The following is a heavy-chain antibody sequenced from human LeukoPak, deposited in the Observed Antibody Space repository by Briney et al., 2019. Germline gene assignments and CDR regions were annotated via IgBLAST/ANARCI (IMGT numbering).Heavy chain of an antibody. CDR1: GFTFSSYP. D-gene: IGHD3-9*01. J-gene: IGHJ6*02. Sequence: GGSLRLSCAASGFTFSSYPMHWVRQAPGKELEWVAVLSNDGGSKYYADSVKGRFAISRDNSKNTLYLQMNSLRAEDTAVYYCARDFFDWLLSYYFYTVDVWGQGTTVTVSS. V-gene: IGHV3-30*09. CDR3: ARDFFDWLLSYYFYTVDV. CDR2: LSNDGGSK.